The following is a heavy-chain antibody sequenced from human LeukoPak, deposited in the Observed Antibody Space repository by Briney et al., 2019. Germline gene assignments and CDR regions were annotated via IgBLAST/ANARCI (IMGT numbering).Heavy chain of an antibody. J-gene: IGHJ2*01. Sequence: SETLSLICTVSGGSISGHYWSWIRQPPGKGLEWIGYIYYSGSTNYNPSLKSRTTISLDTSKSQFSLKLNSVTAADTAVYYCARDGDYDWYFDLWGRGSLATVSS. CDR1: GGSISGHY. D-gene: IGHD4-17*01. CDR2: IYYSGST. V-gene: IGHV4-59*11. CDR3: ARDGDYDWYFDL.